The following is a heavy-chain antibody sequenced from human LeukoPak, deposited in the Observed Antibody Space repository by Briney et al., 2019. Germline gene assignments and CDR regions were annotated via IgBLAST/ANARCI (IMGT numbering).Heavy chain of an antibody. CDR2: ISGSGGST. J-gene: IGHJ4*02. CDR3: AKDLYDSSGYYPPTYFDY. D-gene: IGHD3-22*01. V-gene: IGHV3-23*01. Sequence: GGSLRLSCAASGFTFSSYAMSGVRQAPGKGLEWVSAISGSGGSTYYADSVKGRFTISRDNSKNTLYLQMNSLRAEDTAVYYCAKDLYDSSGYYPPTYFDYWGQGTLVTVSS. CDR1: GFTFSSYA.